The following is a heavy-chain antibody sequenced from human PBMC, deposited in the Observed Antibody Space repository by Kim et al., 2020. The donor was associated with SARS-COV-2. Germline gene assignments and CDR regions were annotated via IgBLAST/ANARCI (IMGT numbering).Heavy chain of an antibody. D-gene: IGHD3-10*01. V-gene: IGHV3-15*01. CDR1: GFTFSNAW. CDR3: TTELGTMVRGVTQFYYSGMDV. CDR2: IKSKTDGGTT. Sequence: GGSLRLSCAASGFTFSNAWMSWVRQAPGKGLEWVGRIKSKTDGGTTDYAAPVKGRFTISRDDSKNTLYLQMNSLKTEDTAVYYCTTELGTMVRGVTQFYYSGMDVWGQGTTVTVSS. J-gene: IGHJ6*02.